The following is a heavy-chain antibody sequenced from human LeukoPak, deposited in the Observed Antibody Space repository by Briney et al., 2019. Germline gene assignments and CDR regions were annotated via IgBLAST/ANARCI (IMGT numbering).Heavy chain of an antibody. CDR3: ARATDYDDTLYFDY. CDR2: INPNSGGT. V-gene: IGHV1-2*02. J-gene: IGHJ4*02. D-gene: IGHD3-22*01. CDR1: GYSFTSYN. Sequence: ASVKVSCKASGYSFTSYNIHWVRQASGQGLEWMGWINPNSGGTNYAQKFQGRVTMTRDTSISTAYMELSRLRSDDTAVYYCARATDYDDTLYFDYWGQGTLVTVSS.